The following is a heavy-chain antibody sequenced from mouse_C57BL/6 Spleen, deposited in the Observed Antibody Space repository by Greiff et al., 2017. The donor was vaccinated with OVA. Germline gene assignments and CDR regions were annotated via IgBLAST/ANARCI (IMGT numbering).Heavy chain of an antibody. V-gene: IGHV1-5*01. CDR3: TNYDYETDAY. CDR1: GYTFTSYW. CDR2: IYPGNSDT. D-gene: IGHD2-4*01. Sequence: EVQLQQSGTVLARPGASVKMSCKTSGYTFTSYWMHWVKQRPGQGLEWIGAIYPGNSDTSYNQKFKGKAKLTAVTSASTAYMERSSLTNEDSAVYYCTNYDYETDAYWGQGTTLTVSS. J-gene: IGHJ2*01.